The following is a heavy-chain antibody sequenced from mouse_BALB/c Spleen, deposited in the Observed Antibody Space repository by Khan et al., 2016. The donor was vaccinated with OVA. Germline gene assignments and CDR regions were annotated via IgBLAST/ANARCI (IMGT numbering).Heavy chain of an antibody. Sequence: EVQLQESGGDLVKPGGSLKLSCAASGFTFSTYGMSWVRLAPDKRLEWVATVSTGGSYTYYPDSVKGRFTISRDNAKNTLYLQMSGLRSEDTAMFYCTRLAYYYDSEGFAYWGQGTLVTVFA. V-gene: IGHV5-6*01. CDR2: VSTGGSYT. CDR3: TRLAYYYDSEGFAY. CDR1: GFTFSTYG. D-gene: IGHD1-1*01. J-gene: IGHJ3*01.